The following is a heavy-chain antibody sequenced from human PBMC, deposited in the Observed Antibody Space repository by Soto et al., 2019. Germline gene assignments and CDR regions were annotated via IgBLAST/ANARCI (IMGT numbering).Heavy chain of an antibody. Sequence: GGSLRLSSAASGFTFSIYAMSWFRQAPGKGLEWVSAIIGSGGNTYYADSVKGRFTISRDNSKNTLYLQMNSPRAEDTAVYYCANYNCCDGSGQSWGQGTLVTVSS. CDR2: IIGSGGNT. CDR1: GFTFSIYA. V-gene: IGHV3-23*01. CDR3: ANYNCCDGSGQS. J-gene: IGHJ5*02. D-gene: IGHD2-15*01.